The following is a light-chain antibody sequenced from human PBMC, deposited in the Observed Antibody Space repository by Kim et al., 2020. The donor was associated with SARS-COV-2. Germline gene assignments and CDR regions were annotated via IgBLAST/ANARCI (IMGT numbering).Light chain of an antibody. J-gene: IGKJ1*01. CDR2: KTS. CDR1: QSISTW. V-gene: IGKV1-5*03. Sequence: SASLGDSVTITCRASQSISTWLAWYQQKPGRAPKLLIHKTSSLEPGVSSRFSGSGSGTEFTLTITSLQPDDFATYYCQRYNASPWTFGQGTKLEIK. CDR3: QRYNASPWT.